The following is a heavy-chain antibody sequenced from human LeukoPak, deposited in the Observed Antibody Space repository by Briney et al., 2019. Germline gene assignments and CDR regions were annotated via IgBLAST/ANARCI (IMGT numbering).Heavy chain of an antibody. CDR1: GYTFTSYG. CDR3: ARGVGATDFDY. D-gene: IGHD1-26*01. CDR2: MDPKSGEA. Sequence: ASVKVSCKASGYTFTSYGISWVRQAPGQGLEWMGWMDPKSGEANHAQKFQGRVIMTRDTSINTAYMELSRLRSDDTAVYYCARGVGATDFDYWGQGTLVTVSS. J-gene: IGHJ4*02. V-gene: IGHV1-2*02.